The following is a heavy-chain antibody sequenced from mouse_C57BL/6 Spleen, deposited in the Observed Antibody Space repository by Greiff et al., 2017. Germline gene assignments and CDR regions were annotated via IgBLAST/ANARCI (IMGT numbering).Heavy chain of an antibody. CDR1: GFSLTSYG. J-gene: IGHJ4*01. Sequence: QVQLQQSGPGLVQPSQSLSITCTVSGFSLTSYGVHWVRQSPGKGLEWLGVIWSGGSTDYNAAFISRLSISKDNSKSQVFVKMNSLQADDTAIYYCARASNWDAMDYWGQGTSVTVSS. D-gene: IGHD2-5*01. CDR2: IWSGGST. V-gene: IGHV2-2*01. CDR3: ARASNWDAMDY.